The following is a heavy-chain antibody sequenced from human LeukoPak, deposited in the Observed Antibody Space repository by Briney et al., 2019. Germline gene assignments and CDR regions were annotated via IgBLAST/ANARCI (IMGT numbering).Heavy chain of an antibody. CDR3: ATASSIFSSSSPIDY. V-gene: IGHV1-24*01. Sequence: GASVKVSCKVSGYTLTELSMHWVRQAPGKGLEWMGGFDPEDGETIYAQKFQGRVTMTEDTSTDTAYMELSSLRSEDTAVYYCATASSIFSSSSPIDYWGQGTLVTVSS. D-gene: IGHD6-13*01. CDR1: GYTLTELS. CDR2: FDPEDGET. J-gene: IGHJ4*02.